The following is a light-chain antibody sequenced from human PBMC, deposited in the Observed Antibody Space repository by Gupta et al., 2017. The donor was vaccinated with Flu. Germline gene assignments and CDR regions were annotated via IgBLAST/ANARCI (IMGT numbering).Light chain of an antibody. Sequence: DIQMTQSPSSLSASVGDRVTITCRASQGISSYVAWFQQKPGEAPKSLIYAASTLRSGVPSKFSGSGSGTDFTLTISSLQPEDFATYYCQQYRSYPYSFGQGTKLEIK. CDR2: AAS. CDR3: QQYRSYPYS. CDR1: QGISSY. J-gene: IGKJ2*03. V-gene: IGKV1-16*02.